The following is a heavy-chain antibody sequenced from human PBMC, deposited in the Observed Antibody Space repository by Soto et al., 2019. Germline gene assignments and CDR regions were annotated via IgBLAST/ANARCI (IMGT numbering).Heavy chain of an antibody. D-gene: IGHD1-26*01. CDR1: GGSISSSSYY. V-gene: IGHV4-39*01. CDR3: ARNRLSYPGWDYYYYGMDV. Sequence: SETLSLTCTVSGGSISSSSYYWGWIRQPPGKGLEWIGSIYYSGGPYYNPSLRSRCTISVDTSKNQFSLKLSSVTAADTAVYYCARNRLSYPGWDYYYYGMDVWGQGTTVTVSS. J-gene: IGHJ6*02. CDR2: IYYSGGP.